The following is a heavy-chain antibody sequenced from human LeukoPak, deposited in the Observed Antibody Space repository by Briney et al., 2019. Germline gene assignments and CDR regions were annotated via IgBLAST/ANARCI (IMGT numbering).Heavy chain of an antibody. Sequence: GGSLRLSCAASGFTFSSYSMNWVRQAPGKGLEWVSYISSRSATIYYADSVKGRFTISRDNAKNSLYLQMNSLRAEDAAVYYCAKAPLGRCTGAICYSFDYWGQGTLVTVSS. CDR2: ISSRSATI. D-gene: IGHD2-8*02. CDR1: GFTFSSYS. CDR3: AKAPLGRCTGAICYSFDY. V-gene: IGHV3-48*01. J-gene: IGHJ4*02.